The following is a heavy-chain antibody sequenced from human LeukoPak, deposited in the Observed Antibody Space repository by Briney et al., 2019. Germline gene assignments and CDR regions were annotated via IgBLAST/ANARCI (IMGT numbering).Heavy chain of an antibody. CDR2: ICHSGST. J-gene: IGHJ6*03. D-gene: IGHD3-22*01. CDR3: ARGRTPRNYYDTRGFYYYYMDV. V-gene: IGHV4-38-2*01. Sequence: SETLSLTCAVSGYSISSGYYWGWIRQPPGKGLEWIGSICHSGSTYYNPSLKSRVTMSIDTSKNQFSLKLSSVTAADTAVYYCARGRTPRNYYDTRGFYYYYMDVWGKGTTVTVSS. CDR1: GYSISSGYY.